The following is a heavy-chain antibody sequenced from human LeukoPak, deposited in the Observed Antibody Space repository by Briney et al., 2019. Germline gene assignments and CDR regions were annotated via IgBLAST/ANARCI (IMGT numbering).Heavy chain of an antibody. CDR1: GFTFSSYW. Sequence: PGGSLRLSCAASGFTFSSYWMSWVRHVSGKGLEWLVTIKQDGSEKFYVASVEGRFTISRDNAENSLYLQMNSLRAEDTAIYYCARDLRPSTSSFYRDFWGRGTLVTVSS. V-gene: IGHV3-7*01. D-gene: IGHD2/OR15-2a*01. CDR2: IKQDGSEK. CDR3: ARDLRPSTSSFYRDF. J-gene: IGHJ4*02.